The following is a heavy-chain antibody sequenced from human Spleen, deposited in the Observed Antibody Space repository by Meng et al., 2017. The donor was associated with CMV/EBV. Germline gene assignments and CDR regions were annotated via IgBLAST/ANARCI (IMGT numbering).Heavy chain of an antibody. CDR1: TTYG. CDR3: VREYCGGDCSFANFYFDN. D-gene: IGHD2-21*01. J-gene: IGHJ4*02. Sequence: TTYGVSWVRQAPGQGLEWMGWISSHSGDTNYAPKVQGRVTMTTDTSTNTAYMELRSLRSDDTAIYYCVREYCGGDCSFANFYFDNWGQGTLVTVSS. V-gene: IGHV1-18*01. CDR2: ISSHSGDT.